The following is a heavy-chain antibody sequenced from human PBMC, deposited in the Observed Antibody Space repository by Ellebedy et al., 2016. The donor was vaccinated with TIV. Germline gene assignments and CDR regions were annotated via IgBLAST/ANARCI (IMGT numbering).Heavy chain of an antibody. CDR2: IGAAGDT. D-gene: IGHD1-1*01. Sequence: GESLKISCAASGFTFSSYDMHWVRQGSGNGLEWVSSIGAAGDTYYAGSVKGRFTISRENAKKSLYLQMNSLRAEDTAVYYCARATAGFDYWGQGTLVTVSS. J-gene: IGHJ4*02. CDR1: GFTFSSYD. CDR3: ARATAGFDY. V-gene: IGHV3-13*01.